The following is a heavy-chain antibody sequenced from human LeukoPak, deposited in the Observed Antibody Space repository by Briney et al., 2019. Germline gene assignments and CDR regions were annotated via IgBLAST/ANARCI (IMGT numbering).Heavy chain of an antibody. CDR1: GGSFSGYY. CDR2: INHSGST. CDR3: ARVKSLFDSSGPLADFDI. J-gene: IGHJ3*02. D-gene: IGHD3-22*01. V-gene: IGHV4-34*01. Sequence: SETLSLTCAVHGGSFSGYYWSWIRQPPGKGLEWIGEINHSGSTNYNPSLKSRVTISVDTSKNQFSLKLSSVTAADTAVYYCARVKSLFDSSGPLADFDIWGQGTMVTVSS.